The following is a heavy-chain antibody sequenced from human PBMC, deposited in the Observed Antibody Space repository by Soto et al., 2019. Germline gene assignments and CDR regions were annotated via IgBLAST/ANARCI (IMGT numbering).Heavy chain of an antibody. CDR3: ASDSGAYTPNYYFDY. CDR2: IWFDGRNE. Sequence: GSLRLSCAASGFTFSSYGMHWVRQAPGKGLEWVAVIWFDGRNEYYADSVKGRFTISRDNSKNTLYLQMNSLRAEDTAVYYCASDSGAYTPNYYFDYWGQGTLVTVSS. D-gene: IGHD1-1*01. V-gene: IGHV3-33*01. J-gene: IGHJ4*02. CDR1: GFTFSSYG.